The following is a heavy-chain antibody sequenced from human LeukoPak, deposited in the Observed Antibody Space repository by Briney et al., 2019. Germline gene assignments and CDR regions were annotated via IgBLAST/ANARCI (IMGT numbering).Heavy chain of an antibody. CDR2: IYYSGST. CDR1: GGSISSYY. CDR3: ARHRGAVGSAKDY. D-gene: IGHD3-10*01. Sequence: SETLSLTCTVSGGSISSYYWSWIRQPPGKGLEWIGYIYYSGSTNYNPSLKRRVTISVDTSKNQFSLKLSSVTAADTAVYYCARHRGAVGSAKDYWGQGTLVTVSS. V-gene: IGHV4-59*08. J-gene: IGHJ4*02.